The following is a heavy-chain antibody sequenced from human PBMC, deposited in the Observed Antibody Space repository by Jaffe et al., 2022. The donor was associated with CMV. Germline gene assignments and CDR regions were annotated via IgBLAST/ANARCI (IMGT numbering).Heavy chain of an antibody. CDR2: ISSSGSTI. Sequence: EVQLVESGGGLVQPGGSLRLSCAASGFTFSSYEMNWVRQAPGKGLEWVSYISSSGSTIYYADSVKGRFTISRDNAKNSLYLQMNSLRAEDTAVYYCARDSDYYGSGSYYCDYWGQGTLVTVSS. V-gene: IGHV3-48*03. D-gene: IGHD3-10*01. J-gene: IGHJ4*02. CDR3: ARDSDYYGSGSYYCDY. CDR1: GFTFSSYE.